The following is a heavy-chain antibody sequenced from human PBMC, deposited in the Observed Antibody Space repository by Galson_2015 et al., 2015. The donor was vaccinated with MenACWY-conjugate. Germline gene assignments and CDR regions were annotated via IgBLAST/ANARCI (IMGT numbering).Heavy chain of an antibody. J-gene: IGHJ4*02. Sequence: SLRLSCAASGFTFTTYWMHWVRQVPGKGLVWVSRINSDGSSTNYADSVKGRFTISRDNAKNTLYLQMNNLRAEDTAVYYCARTGGSPPRGFDYWGQGTLVTVSS. CDR3: ARTGGSPPRGFDY. CDR1: GFTFTTYW. CDR2: INSDGSST. V-gene: IGHV3-74*01. D-gene: IGHD1-26*01.